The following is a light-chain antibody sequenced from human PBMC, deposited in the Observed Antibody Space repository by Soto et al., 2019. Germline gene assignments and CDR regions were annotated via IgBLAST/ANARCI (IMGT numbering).Light chain of an antibody. CDR1: QGVSSNS. CDR2: ATS. V-gene: IGKV3-20*01. J-gene: IGKJ1*01. Sequence: EIVLTQSPGTLSLSPGERATLSCRASQGVSSNSLAWYQQKPGQAPRLLIYATSSRATGIPDRFSGSGSGTDFTLTISRLEPEDFAGYYCQQYRTFGQGTKVEIK. CDR3: QQYRT.